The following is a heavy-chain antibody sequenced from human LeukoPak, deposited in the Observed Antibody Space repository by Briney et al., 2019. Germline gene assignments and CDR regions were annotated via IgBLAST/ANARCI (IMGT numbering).Heavy chain of an antibody. Sequence: ASVKVSCKVSGYTLTELSIHWVRQAPGQGLEWMGWINPDTGGTNYAQKFQGRVTMTRDTSISTAYMELSRLRSDDTAVYYCAREGVVKGTDVWGQGTTVTVSS. CDR3: AREGVVKGTDV. CDR2: INPDTGGT. J-gene: IGHJ6*02. CDR1: GYTLTELS. V-gene: IGHV1-2*02.